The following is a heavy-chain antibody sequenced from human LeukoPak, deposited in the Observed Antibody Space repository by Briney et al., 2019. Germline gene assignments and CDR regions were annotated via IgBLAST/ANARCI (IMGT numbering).Heavy chain of an antibody. CDR3: ARAPPANYYDSSGYYL. J-gene: IGHJ5*02. Sequence: ASVKVSCKASGYTFTSYDSNWVRQAGGQGLEWMGWRNPNSGNTGYAQKFQGRVTMTRNTSISTAYMELSSLRSEDTAVYYCARAPPANYYDSSGYYLWGQGTLVTVSS. CDR2: RNPNSGNT. D-gene: IGHD3-22*01. V-gene: IGHV1-8*01. CDR1: GYTFTSYD.